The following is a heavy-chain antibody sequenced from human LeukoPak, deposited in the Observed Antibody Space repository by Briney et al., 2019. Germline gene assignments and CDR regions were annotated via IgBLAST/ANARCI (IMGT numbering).Heavy chain of an antibody. CDR1: GFTFSSYG. CDR2: IRYDGSNK. V-gene: IGHV3-30*02. J-gene: IGHJ5*02. CDR3: AKDSGFGELLQVSWFDP. D-gene: IGHD3-10*01. Sequence: PGGSLRLSCAASGFTFSSYGMHWVRQAPGKGLEWVAFIRYDGSNKYYADSVKGRFTISRDNSKNTLYLQMNSLRAEDTAVYYCAKDSGFGELLQVSWFDPWGQGTLVTVSS.